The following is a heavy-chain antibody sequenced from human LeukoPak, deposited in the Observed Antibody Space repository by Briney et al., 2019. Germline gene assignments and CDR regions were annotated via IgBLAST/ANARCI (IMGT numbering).Heavy chain of an antibody. CDR1: GGSISSYY. CDR2: IYYSGST. D-gene: IGHD3-10*01. Sequence: SETLSLTCTVSGGSISSYYWSWIRQPPGQGLEWIGYIYYSGSTNYNPSLKSRVTISVDTSKNQFSLKLSSVTAADTAVYYCARGEGRRFGERWGQGTLVTVSS. CDR3: ARGEGRRFGER. V-gene: IGHV4-59*01. J-gene: IGHJ4*02.